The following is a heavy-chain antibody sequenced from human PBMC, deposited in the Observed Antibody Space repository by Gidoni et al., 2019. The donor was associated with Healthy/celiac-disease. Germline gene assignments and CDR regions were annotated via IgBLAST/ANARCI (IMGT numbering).Heavy chain of an antibody. CDR1: GGSIRSYY. Sequence: QVQLQESGPGLVKPSETLSLTCTVSGGSIRSYYWSWIRQPPGKGLEWIGYIYYSGSTNYNPSLKSRVTISVDTSKNQFSLKLSSVTAADTAVYYCARETNYYGSGGNFDYWGQGTLVTVSS. CDR2: IYYSGST. D-gene: IGHD3-10*01. V-gene: IGHV4-59*01. CDR3: ARETNYYGSGGNFDY. J-gene: IGHJ4*02.